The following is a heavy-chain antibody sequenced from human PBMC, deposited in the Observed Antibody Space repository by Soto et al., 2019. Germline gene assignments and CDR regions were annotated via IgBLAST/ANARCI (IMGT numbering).Heavy chain of an antibody. V-gene: IGHV2-5*02. CDR3: AYSLTVMAAPLTHCPHGVCFRACFIY. J-gene: IGHJ4*02. D-gene: IGHD2-8*01. CDR1: GFSFDTSKVG. Sequence: QITLKESGPTLVKPTQTLTLTCTFSGFSFDTSKVGVRWIRQPPGKALEWLARVYQDNDKRYNPSLRSRLTSTRDTSKGQVVLTLTNMDPVDTATYYCAYSLTVMAAPLTHCPHGVCFRACFIYWGQGILVTVSS. CDR2: VYQDNDK.